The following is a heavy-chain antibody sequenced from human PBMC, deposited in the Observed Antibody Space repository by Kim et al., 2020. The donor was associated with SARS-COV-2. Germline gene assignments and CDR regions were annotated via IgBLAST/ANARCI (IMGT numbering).Heavy chain of an antibody. CDR1: GYTFTSFD. D-gene: IGHD4-17*01. J-gene: IGHJ4*02. V-gene: IGHV1-8*01. CDR3: ARRNTVTTRTLDY. CDR2: MNPNSGNT. Sequence: ASVKVSCKASGYTFTSFDINCVRQATGQGLEWVGWMNPNSGNTGSAQKFQGRLTMTRNTSITTAYMELSSLRSEDTAVYYCARRNTVTTRTLDYWGQGTLVTVSS.